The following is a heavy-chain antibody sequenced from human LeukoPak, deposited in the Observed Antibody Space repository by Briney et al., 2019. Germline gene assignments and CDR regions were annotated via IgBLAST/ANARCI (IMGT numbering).Heavy chain of an antibody. V-gene: IGHV3-66*01. CDR2: IYSGVNRT. J-gene: IGHJ5*02. CDR3: ARDYLAWFDP. D-gene: IGHD2/OR15-2a*01. Sequence: PGGSLRLSCEASGFTVGNKYMSWVRQAPGKGLEWLSIIYSGVNRTYYADSVKGRFTISRDKSKNTVYLQMNSQRPEDTAVYYCARDYLAWFDPWGQGTRVTVSS. CDR1: GFTVGNKY.